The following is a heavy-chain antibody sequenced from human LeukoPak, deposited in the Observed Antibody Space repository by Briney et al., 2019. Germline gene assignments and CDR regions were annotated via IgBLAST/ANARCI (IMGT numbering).Heavy chain of an antibody. J-gene: IGHJ5*02. D-gene: IGHD2-2*02. CDR1: GGTFSSYA. Sequence: SVKVSCKASGGTFSSYAISWVRQAPGQGLEWMGGIIPIFGTANYAQKFQGRVTITTDESTSTAYMELSSLRSEYTAVYYCARAACSSTSCYRARLSWFDPWGQGTLVTVSS. CDR2: IIPIFGTA. CDR3: ARAACSSTSCYRARLSWFDP. V-gene: IGHV1-69*05.